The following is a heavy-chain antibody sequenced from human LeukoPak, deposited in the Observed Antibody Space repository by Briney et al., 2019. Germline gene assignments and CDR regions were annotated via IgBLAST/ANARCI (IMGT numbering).Heavy chain of an antibody. CDR2: IIPILGIA. V-gene: IGHV1-69*04. CDR1: GGTFSSYA. CDR3: AREGATYCGGDCYWFDP. Sequence: SVKVSCKASGGTFSSYAISWVRQAPGQGLEWMGRIIPILGIANYAQKFQGRVTITADKSTSTAYMELSSLRSEDTAVYYCAREGATYCGGDCYWFDPWGQGTLVTVSS. D-gene: IGHD2-21*02. J-gene: IGHJ5*02.